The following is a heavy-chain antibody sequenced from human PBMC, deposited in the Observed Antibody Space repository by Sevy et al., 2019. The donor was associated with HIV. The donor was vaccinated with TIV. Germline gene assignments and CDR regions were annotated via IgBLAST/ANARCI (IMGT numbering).Heavy chain of an antibody. D-gene: IGHD4-17*01. Sequence: ASVKVSCKASGYTFTSYAMNRVRQAPGQGLEWMGWINTNTGNPTYAQGFTGRFVFSLDTSVSTAYLQISSLKAEDTAVYYCAREVVYGGNPRDAFDIWGQGTMVTVSS. CDR3: AREVVYGGNPRDAFDI. CDR2: INTNTGNP. V-gene: IGHV7-4-1*02. J-gene: IGHJ3*02. CDR1: GYTFTSYA.